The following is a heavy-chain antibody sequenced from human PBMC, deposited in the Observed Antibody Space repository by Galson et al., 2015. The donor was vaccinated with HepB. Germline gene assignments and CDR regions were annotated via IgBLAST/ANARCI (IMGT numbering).Heavy chain of an antibody. CDR3: SRTTLYYGSGSFNNDRYYFDY. CDR1: GFTLGDYG. V-gene: IGHV3-49*03. J-gene: IGHJ4*02. Sequence: SLRLSCAASGFTLGDYGMSWFRQASGKGLEWISFIRSKAYGETTEYAASVRGRFTISRVDSKSIAYLQMSSLRTEDTAVYYCSRTTLYYGSGSFNNDRYYFDYWGQGTLVTVSS. D-gene: IGHD3-10*01. CDR2: IRSKAYGETT.